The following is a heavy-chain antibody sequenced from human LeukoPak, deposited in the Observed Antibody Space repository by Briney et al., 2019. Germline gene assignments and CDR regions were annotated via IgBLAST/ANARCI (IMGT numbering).Heavy chain of an antibody. V-gene: IGHV3-11*04. D-gene: IGHD2/OR15-2a*01. Sequence: PGGSLRLSCAASGFTFSDYYMSWIRQAPGKGLEWVSYISSSGSTIYYADSVKGRFTISRDNAKNSLFLQMNSLTADDTALYYCARERTTIVSGTTIGAYWGQGTLVTVSS. J-gene: IGHJ4*02. CDR1: GFTFSDYY. CDR2: ISSSGSTI. CDR3: ARERTTIVSGTTIGAY.